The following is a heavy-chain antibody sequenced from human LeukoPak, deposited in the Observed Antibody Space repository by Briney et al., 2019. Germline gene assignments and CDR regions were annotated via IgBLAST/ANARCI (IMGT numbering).Heavy chain of an antibody. CDR3: ASESSTSCYTCRYFQH. J-gene: IGHJ1*01. D-gene: IGHD2-2*02. CDR2: IIPIFGTA. V-gene: IGHV1-69*01. Sequence: GASVKVSCKASGGTFSSYAISWVRQAPGQGLEWMGGIIPIFGTANYAQKFQGRVTITADESTSTAYMELSSLRSEDTAVYYCASESSTSCYTCRYFQHWGQGTLVTVSS. CDR1: GGTFSSYA.